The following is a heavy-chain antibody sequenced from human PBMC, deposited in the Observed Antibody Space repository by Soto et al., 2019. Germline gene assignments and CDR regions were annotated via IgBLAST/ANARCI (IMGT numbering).Heavy chain of an antibody. CDR3: ARIRGWGWLGPNDY. CDR1: GFSLSNDRMS. Sequence: QVTLKESGPVLVKPTETLTLTCTVSGFSLSNDRMSVSGIRQPPGKALEWLAHIFSNDAKSYSASLKNRLTISTDTSKSQVVLTMTKMDPVATAPYDCARIRGWGWLGPNDYWGQGTLVTVSS. CDR2: IFSNDAK. J-gene: IGHJ4*02. D-gene: IGHD3-10*01. V-gene: IGHV2-26*01.